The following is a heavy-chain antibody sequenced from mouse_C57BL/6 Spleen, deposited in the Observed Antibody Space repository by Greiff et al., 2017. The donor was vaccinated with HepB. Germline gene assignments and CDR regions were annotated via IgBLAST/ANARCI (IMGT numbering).Heavy chain of an antibody. CDR1: GYAFSSYW. J-gene: IGHJ1*03. V-gene: IGHV1-80*01. Sequence: QVQLKQSGAELVKPGASVKISCKASGYAFSSYWMNWVKQRPGKGLEWIGQIYPGDGDTNYNGKFKGKATLTADKSSSTAYMQLSSLTSEDSAVYFCARLGLRRWYFDVWGTGTTVTVSS. CDR2: IYPGDGDT. CDR3: ARLGLRRWYFDV. D-gene: IGHD2-4*01.